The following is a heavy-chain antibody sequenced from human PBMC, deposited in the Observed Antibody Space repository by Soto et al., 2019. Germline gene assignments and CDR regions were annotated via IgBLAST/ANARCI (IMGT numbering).Heavy chain of an antibody. V-gene: IGHV4-59*08. J-gene: IGHJ6*02. CDR2: IYYSGST. CDR3: ARVGLYSSGWYGVNYYYGMDV. Sequence: PSETLSLTCTVSGGSISSYYWSWIRQPPGKGLEWIGYIYYSGSTNYNPSLKSRVTISVDTSKNQFSLKLSSVTAADTAVYYCARVGLYSSGWYGVNYYYGMDVWGQGTTVTVSS. D-gene: IGHD6-19*01. CDR1: GGSISSYY.